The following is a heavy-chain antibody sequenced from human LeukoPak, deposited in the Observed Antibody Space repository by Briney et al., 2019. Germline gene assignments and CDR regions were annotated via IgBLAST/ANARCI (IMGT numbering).Heavy chain of an antibody. Sequence: ASVKVSCKTSGYNFARYGVTWVRQAPGRGLEWMGWIAAYNNKTDYAQKVQDRVTLTTDTFTSTAYMELRDLRYDDTAVYYCIRVGSVVATISNYWGQGTLVLVSS. D-gene: IGHD5-12*01. CDR1: GYNFARYG. CDR2: IAAYNNKT. CDR3: IRVGSVVATISNY. J-gene: IGHJ4*02. V-gene: IGHV1-18*01.